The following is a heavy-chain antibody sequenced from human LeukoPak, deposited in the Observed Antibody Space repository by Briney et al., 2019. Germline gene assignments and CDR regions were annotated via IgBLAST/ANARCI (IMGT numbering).Heavy chain of an antibody. CDR3: ARGAPEILGWFDP. Sequence: PSQTLSLTCTVSGGSISSGSYYWSWIRQPAGKGLEWIGRIYTSGSTNYNPSLKSRVTISVDTSKNQFSLKLSSVTAADTAVYYCARGAPEILGWFDPWGQGTLVTVSS. V-gene: IGHV4-61*02. D-gene: IGHD5-24*01. J-gene: IGHJ5*02. CDR2: IYTSGST. CDR1: GGSISSGSYY.